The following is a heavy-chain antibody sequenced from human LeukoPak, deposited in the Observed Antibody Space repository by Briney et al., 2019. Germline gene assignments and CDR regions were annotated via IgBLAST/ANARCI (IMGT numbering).Heavy chain of an antibody. V-gene: IGHV3-30*18. D-gene: IGHD2-2*01. CDR2: ISYDGSNK. CDR1: GFTFSSYG. CDR3: AKDHAWDIVVVPAAPFGWFDP. Sequence: GGSLRLSCAASGFTFSSYGMHWVRQAPGKGLEWVAVISYDGSNKYYADSVKGRFTSSRDNSKNTLYLQMNSLRAEDTAVYYCAKDHAWDIVVVPAAPFGWFDPWGQGTLVTVSS. J-gene: IGHJ5*02.